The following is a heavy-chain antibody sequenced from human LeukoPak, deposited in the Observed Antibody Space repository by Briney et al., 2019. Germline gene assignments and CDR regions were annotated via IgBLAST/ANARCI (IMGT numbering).Heavy chain of an antibody. CDR1: GHTFTSYA. CDR2: INAGNGNT. J-gene: IGHJ5*02. Sequence: ASVKVSCKASGHTFTSYAMHWVRQAPGQRLEWMGWINAGNGNTKYSQKFQGRVTITRDTSASTAYMELSSLRSEDTAVYYCARGLVVAARGWFDPWGQGTLVTVS. D-gene: IGHD2-15*01. CDR3: ARGLVVAARGWFDP. V-gene: IGHV1-3*01.